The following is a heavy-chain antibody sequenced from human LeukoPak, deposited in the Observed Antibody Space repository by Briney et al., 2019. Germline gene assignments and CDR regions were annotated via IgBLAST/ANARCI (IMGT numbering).Heavy chain of an antibody. Sequence: GGSLRLSCAASGFTFSSYAMHWVRQAPGKGLEWVAVISYDGSNKYYADSVKGRFTISRDNSKNTLYLQMNSLRAEDTAVYYCARYIVVVVAAYFDYWGQGTLVTVSS. D-gene: IGHD2-15*01. CDR3: ARYIVVVVAAYFDY. J-gene: IGHJ4*02. CDR1: GFTFSSYA. V-gene: IGHV3-30*04. CDR2: ISYDGSNK.